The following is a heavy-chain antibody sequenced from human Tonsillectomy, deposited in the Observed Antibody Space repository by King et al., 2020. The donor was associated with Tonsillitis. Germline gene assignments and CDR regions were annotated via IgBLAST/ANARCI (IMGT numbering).Heavy chain of an antibody. V-gene: IGHV4-59*03. J-gene: IGHJ4*02. CDR1: GGSITDFH. CDR2: LYNNGNT. Sequence: VQLQESGPGLVKPSETLSLLCTVSGGSITDFHWTWLRQPPGKGPEWIGYLYNNGNTKYTPSLKSRVNITAATSKNQFSLKLSYVTAADTAAYYCAGTRSSAFYFGFWGQGTLVTVSS. CDR3: AGTRSSAFYFGF. D-gene: IGHD6-19*01.